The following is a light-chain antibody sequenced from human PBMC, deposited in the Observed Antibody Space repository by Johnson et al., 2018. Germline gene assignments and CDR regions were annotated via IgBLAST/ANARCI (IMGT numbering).Light chain of an antibody. CDR3: GTWDSGLSAGKV. CDR1: SSNIGNNY. J-gene: IGLJ1*01. Sequence: QSVLTQPPSVSAAPGQKVTISCSGSSSNIGNNYVSWYQQLPGTAPKLLIYENNKRPSGIPDRFSGSKSGTSATLGITGLQTGDEADYHCGTWDSGLSAGKVFGTGTKVTFL. CDR2: ENN. V-gene: IGLV1-51*02.